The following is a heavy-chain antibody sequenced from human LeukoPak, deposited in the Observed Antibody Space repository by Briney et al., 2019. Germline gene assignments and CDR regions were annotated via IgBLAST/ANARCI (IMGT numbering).Heavy chain of an antibody. CDR1: GFTFSSYS. Sequence: PGGSLRLSCAASGFTFSSYSMNWVRQAPGKGLEWVSTISGSGGSTYYADSVKGRFTISRDNSKNTLYLRMNSLRAEDTAVYYCAKWKGLRSHDYYMDVWGKGTTVTVSS. CDR2: ISGSGGST. CDR3: AKWKGLRSHDYYMDV. D-gene: IGHD5-12*01. J-gene: IGHJ6*03. V-gene: IGHV3-23*01.